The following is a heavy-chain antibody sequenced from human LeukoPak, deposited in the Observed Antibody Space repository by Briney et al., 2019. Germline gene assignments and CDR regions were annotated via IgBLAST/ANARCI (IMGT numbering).Heavy chain of an antibody. CDR1: GDSVSSNSAA. D-gene: IGHD5-12*01. V-gene: IGHV6-1*01. Sequence: SQTLSLTCDISGDSVSSNSAAWNWIRQSPSGGLEWLGRTYYRSKWYTHYAFSLKSRISINPDTSKNQFSLQLNSVTPEDTAVYYCARDGGGGDDLFDYWGQGTLVTVSS. CDR2: TYYRSKWYT. CDR3: ARDGGGGDDLFDY. J-gene: IGHJ4*02.